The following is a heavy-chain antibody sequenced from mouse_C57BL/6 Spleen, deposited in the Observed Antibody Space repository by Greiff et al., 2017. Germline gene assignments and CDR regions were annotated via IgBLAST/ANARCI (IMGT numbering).Heavy chain of an antibody. CDR3: ARGTVDY. D-gene: IGHD3-3*01. CDR1: GYSITSGYY. CDR2: ISYDGSN. V-gene: IGHV3-6*01. Sequence: EVQLQQSGPGLVKPSQSLSLTCSVTGYSITSGYYWNWIRQFPGNKLEWMGYISYDGSNNYNPSLKNRISITRDTSKNQFFLKLNSVTTEDTATYSCARGTVDYWGQGTTLTVSS. J-gene: IGHJ2*01.